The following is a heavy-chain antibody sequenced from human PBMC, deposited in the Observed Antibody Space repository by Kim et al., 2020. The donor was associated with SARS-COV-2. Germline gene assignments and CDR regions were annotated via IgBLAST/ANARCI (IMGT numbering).Heavy chain of an antibody. CDR1: GGSISSYY. Sequence: SETLSLTCTVSGGSISSYYWSWIRQPPGKGLEWIGYIYYSGSTNYNPSLKSRVTISVDTSKNQFSLKLSSVTAADTAVYYCARLLYSSWGDYYYGMDVWGQGTTVTVSS. D-gene: IGHD6-6*01. CDR2: IYYSGST. J-gene: IGHJ6*02. V-gene: IGHV4-59*08. CDR3: ARLLYSSWGDYYYGMDV.